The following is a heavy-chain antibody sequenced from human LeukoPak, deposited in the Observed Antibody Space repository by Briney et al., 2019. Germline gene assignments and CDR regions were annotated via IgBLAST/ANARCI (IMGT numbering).Heavy chain of an antibody. CDR2: INPNTGNP. V-gene: IGHV7-4-1*02. CDR1: GYTFTTST. J-gene: IGHJ4*02. CDR3: ARGSDWLFDY. Sequence: AASEKVSCKASGYTFTTSTINWVRQAPGQGLEWMGWINPNTGNPTYAQGFAGRFVFSLDTSVSTSYLQISSLKSEDTAVYYCARGSDWLFDYWGQGTLVTVSS. D-gene: IGHD2-21*02.